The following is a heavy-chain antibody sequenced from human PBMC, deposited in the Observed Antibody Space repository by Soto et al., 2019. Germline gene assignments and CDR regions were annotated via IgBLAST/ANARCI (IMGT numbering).Heavy chain of an antibody. CDR3: ARVSGIYYYGMDV. CDR1: GGSFSGYY. D-gene: IGHD3-10*01. V-gene: IGHV4-34*01. Sequence: PSETLSLTCGVYGGSFSGYYWTSIRQPPGTGPEWIGEINHSGSTNYSPSLKSRVTISVDTSKNQFSLKLTSVTAADTAVYYCARVSGIYYYGMDVWGQGTTVTVSS. J-gene: IGHJ6*02. CDR2: INHSGST.